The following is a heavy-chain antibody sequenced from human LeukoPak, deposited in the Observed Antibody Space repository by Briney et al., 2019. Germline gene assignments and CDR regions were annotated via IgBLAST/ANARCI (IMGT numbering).Heavy chain of an antibody. D-gene: IGHD3-3*01. CDR1: GGSISSSSYY. V-gene: IGHV4-39*01. CDR3: ARVFLEWTDDNAFDI. Sequence: KPSETLSLTCTVSGGSISSSSYYWGWLRQPPGKGLEWIGSIYYSGSTYYNPSLKSRVTISVDTSKNQFSLKLSSVTAADTAVYYCARVFLEWTDDNAFDIWGQGTMVTVSS. J-gene: IGHJ3*02. CDR2: IYYSGST.